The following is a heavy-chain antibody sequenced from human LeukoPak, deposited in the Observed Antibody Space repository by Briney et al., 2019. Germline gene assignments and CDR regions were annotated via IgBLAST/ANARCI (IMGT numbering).Heavy chain of an antibody. CDR2: IRGSGGST. CDR1: GLTFSSYA. Sequence: GGSLRLSCAASGLTFSSYAMSWVRQAPGKGLEWVSAIRGSGGSTYYADSVKGRFTISRDNSKNTLYLQMNSLRAEDTAVYYCANLPSMRFPHYYYGMDVWGQGTTVTVSS. V-gene: IGHV3-23*01. J-gene: IGHJ6*02. D-gene: IGHD3-3*01. CDR3: ANLPSMRFPHYYYGMDV.